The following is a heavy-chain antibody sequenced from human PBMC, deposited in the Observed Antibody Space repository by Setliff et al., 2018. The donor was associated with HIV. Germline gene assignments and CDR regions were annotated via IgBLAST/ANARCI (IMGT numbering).Heavy chain of an antibody. CDR1: GYSISSGYY. CDR3: ARAMRGVVVTNMYYYYGMDV. CDR2: IYHSGST. V-gene: IGHV4-38-2*02. J-gene: IGHJ6*02. Sequence: KTSETLSLTCTVSGYSISSGYYWGWIRQPPGKGLEWIGGIYHSGSTYYNPSLKSRVTISVDTSKNQFSLKLSSVTAADTAVYYCARAMRGVVVTNMYYYYGMDVWGQGTTVTVSS. D-gene: IGHD2-21*02.